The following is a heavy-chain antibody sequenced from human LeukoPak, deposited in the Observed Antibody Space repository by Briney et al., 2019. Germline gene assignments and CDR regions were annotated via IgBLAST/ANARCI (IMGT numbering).Heavy chain of an antibody. Sequence: SETLSLTCAVSGYSISSGYYWGWIRQPPGKGLEWIGSIYHSGSTYYNPSLKSRVTISVDTSKNQFSLKLSSVTAADTTVYYCARAKALIVVVPAAYYFDYWGQGTLVTVSS. CDR1: GYSISSGYY. V-gene: IGHV4-38-2*01. CDR2: IYHSGST. D-gene: IGHD2-2*01. CDR3: ARAKALIVVVPAAYYFDY. J-gene: IGHJ4*02.